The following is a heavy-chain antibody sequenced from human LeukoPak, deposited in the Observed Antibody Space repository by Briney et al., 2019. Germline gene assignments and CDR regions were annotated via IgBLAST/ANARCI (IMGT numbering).Heavy chain of an antibody. CDR2: ISGSGGST. CDR3: AKDKSAYYYYYMDV. Sequence: GGSLRLSCAASGFTFSSYAMSWVRQAPGKGLEWVSAISGSGGSTYHADSVKGRFTISRDNSKNTMYLQMNSLRAEDTAVYYCAKDKSAYYYYYMDVWGKGTTVTVSS. CDR1: GFTFSSYA. J-gene: IGHJ6*03. V-gene: IGHV3-23*01.